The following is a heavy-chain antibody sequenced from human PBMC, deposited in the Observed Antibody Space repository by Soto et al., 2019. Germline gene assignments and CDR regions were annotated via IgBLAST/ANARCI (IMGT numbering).Heavy chain of an antibody. J-gene: IGHJ4*02. CDR3: ATSNAQVTAIDY. D-gene: IGHD2-21*02. CDR2: MNPNSGNT. V-gene: IGHV1-8*01. Sequence: ASVKVSCKASGYTFTSYDINWVRQATGQGLEWMGWMNPNSGNTGYAQKFQGRVTMTRNTSISTAYMELSSLRSEDTAVYYCATSNAQVTAIDYWGQGTLVTVSS. CDR1: GYTFTSYD.